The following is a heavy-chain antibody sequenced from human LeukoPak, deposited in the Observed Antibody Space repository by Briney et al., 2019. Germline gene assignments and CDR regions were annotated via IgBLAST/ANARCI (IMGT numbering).Heavy chain of an antibody. J-gene: IGHJ4*02. CDR3: AKRMTTVVTPPDY. D-gene: IGHD4-23*01. Sequence: GGSLRLSCAASGFTFSSYAMSWVRQAPGKGLEWVSVLSGSGGSTYYADPVKGRFTISRDNSKNTVYLQMNSLRAEDTAVYYCAKRMTTVVTPPDYWGQGTLVTVSS. V-gene: IGHV3-23*01. CDR2: LSGSGGST. CDR1: GFTFSSYA.